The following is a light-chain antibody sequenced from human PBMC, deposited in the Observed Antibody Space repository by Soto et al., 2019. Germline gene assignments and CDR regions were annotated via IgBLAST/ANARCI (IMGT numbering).Light chain of an antibody. Sequence: EIVLTQSPGTLSVSPGERATLFCRARQSISSTYLAWYQKKPGQAPRLLLYGAFNRATGIPDRFSGSGSGTDFTRTISRLEPEDGAFYFCQQYGSSSFAFGPGTKVEIK. J-gene: IGKJ3*01. V-gene: IGKV3-20*01. CDR1: QSISSTY. CDR2: GAF. CDR3: QQYGSSSFA.